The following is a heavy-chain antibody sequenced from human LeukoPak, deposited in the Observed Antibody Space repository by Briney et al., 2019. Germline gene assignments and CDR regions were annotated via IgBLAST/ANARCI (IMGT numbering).Heavy chain of an antibody. Sequence: SATLSLTCTVSGGSIRSGSHYWVWIRQPPGKGLEWIGSIYYSGSTYYNSSLENRVTISIDTSKNHFSLRLRSLSAADTSVYYCAKRDDSGGNLVDLWGQGTLVTVSS. CDR1: GGSIRSGSHY. CDR3: AKRDDSGGNLVDL. D-gene: IGHD3-22*01. V-gene: IGHV4-39*02. J-gene: IGHJ4*02. CDR2: IYYSGST.